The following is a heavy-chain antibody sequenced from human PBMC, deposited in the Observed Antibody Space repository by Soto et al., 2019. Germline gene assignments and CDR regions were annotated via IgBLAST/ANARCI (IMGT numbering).Heavy chain of an antibody. CDR2: ISSNGGST. D-gene: IGHD4-4*01. Sequence: GGSLRLSCAASGFTFSSYAMHWFRQAPGKGLEYVSAISSNGGSTYYANSVKGRFTISRDNSKNTLYLQMGSLRAEDMAVYYCARGLQELDYWGQRSLVTVSS. V-gene: IGHV3-64*01. J-gene: IGHJ4*02. CDR3: ARGLQELDY. CDR1: GFTFSSYA.